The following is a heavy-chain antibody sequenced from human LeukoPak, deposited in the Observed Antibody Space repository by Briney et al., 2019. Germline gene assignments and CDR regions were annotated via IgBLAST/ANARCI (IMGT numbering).Heavy chain of an antibody. V-gene: IGHV4-59*08. CDR1: GGSISSYY. J-gene: IGHJ5*02. CDR3: ARSIAAAINWFDP. Sequence: SETLSLTCTASGGSISSYYWSWIRQPPGKGLEWIGYIYYSGSTNYNPSLKSRVTISVDTSKNQFSLKLSSVTAADTAVYYCARSIAAAINWFDPWGQGTLVTVSS. CDR2: IYYSGST. D-gene: IGHD6-13*01.